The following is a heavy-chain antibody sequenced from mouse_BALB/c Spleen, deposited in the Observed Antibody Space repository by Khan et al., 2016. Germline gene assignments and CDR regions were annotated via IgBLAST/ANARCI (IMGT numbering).Heavy chain of an antibody. V-gene: IGHV3-6*02. J-gene: IGHJ1*01. CDR1: GYSITSGYY. D-gene: IGHD1-1*01. Sequence: EVQLQESGPGLVKPSQSLSLTCSVTGYSITSGYYWNWIRQFPGNKLEWMGYISYDGSNNYNPSLKNRISITRDTSKNQFFLKLNSVTTEDTATDYCARDPFYYYGSSYWYFDVWGAGTTVTVSS. CDR3: ARDPFYYYGSSYWYFDV. CDR2: ISYDGSN.